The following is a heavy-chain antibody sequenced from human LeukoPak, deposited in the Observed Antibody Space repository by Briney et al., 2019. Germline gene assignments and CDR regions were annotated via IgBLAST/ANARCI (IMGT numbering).Heavy chain of an antibody. D-gene: IGHD1-26*01. V-gene: IGHV3-66*01. CDR2: IYSGGST. J-gene: IGHJ4*02. CDR1: GFTFSSYA. CDR3: ARTPLVGAIGY. Sequence: GGSLRLSCAASGFTFSSYAMSWVRQAPGKGLEWVSVIYSGGSTYYADSVKGRFTISRDNSKNTVYLQMNSLRAEDTAVYYCARTPLVGAIGYWGQGTLVTVSS.